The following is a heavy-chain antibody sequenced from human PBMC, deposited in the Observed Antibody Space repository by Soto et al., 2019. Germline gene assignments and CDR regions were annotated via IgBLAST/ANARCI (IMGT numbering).Heavy chain of an antibody. D-gene: IGHD2-15*01. CDR2: IIPLFGTA. CDR1: GGTFSSYA. J-gene: IGHJ5*02. V-gene: IGHV1-69*01. CDR3: ARAARRSNWSDP. Sequence: PVKAPCRASGGTFSSYAISWVRQAPGQGLEWMGGIIPLFGTANYAQKFQGRVTITADESTSTAYMELSSLRSEDTAVYYCARAARRSNWSDPWGRGTLVTVS.